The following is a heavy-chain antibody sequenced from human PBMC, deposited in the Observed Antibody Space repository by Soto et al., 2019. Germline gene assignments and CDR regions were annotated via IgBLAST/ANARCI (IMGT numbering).Heavy chain of an antibody. Sequence: HVQLVQSGAEVRKPGASVKVSCKTSGYTFSRSGISWVRQAPGQGLEWMGWISTYNGDANYAQKRQGRVTMTTDTSTGTAFMELGSLTSDATAVYYCARGGSVPYYNHGLDVWGPGTRVTVSS. CDR2: ISTYNGDA. CDR3: ARGGSVPYYNHGLDV. J-gene: IGHJ6*02. CDR1: GYTFSRSG. D-gene: IGHD1-26*01. V-gene: IGHV1-18*01.